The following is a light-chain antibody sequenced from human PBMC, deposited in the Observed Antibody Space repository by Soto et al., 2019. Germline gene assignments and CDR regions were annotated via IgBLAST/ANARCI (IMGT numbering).Light chain of an antibody. CDR2: GTS. CDR3: QQYGSTPRT. Sequence: EIVLTQSPGTLSLSPGEGATLACSASQSVSSNLAWYQQKPGQAPRLLIYGTSSRATGIPDKFSGSGSGTDFTLTISRLEPEDFAVYYCQQYGSTPRTFGQGTKVDIK. CDR1: QSVSSN. J-gene: IGKJ1*01. V-gene: IGKV3-20*01.